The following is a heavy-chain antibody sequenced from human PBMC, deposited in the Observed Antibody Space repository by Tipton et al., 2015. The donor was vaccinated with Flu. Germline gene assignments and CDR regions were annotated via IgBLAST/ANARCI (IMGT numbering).Heavy chain of an antibody. CDR1: GGSISSSSYY. J-gene: IGHJ6*02. CDR2: IYYSGGI. D-gene: IGHD3-10*01. CDR3: ARARAPYYYYAMDV. V-gene: IGHV4-39*07. Sequence: TLSLTCTVSGGSISSSSYYWGWIRQPPGKGLEWIGSIYYSGGINYNPSLQSRLSISVDSSKNQLSLKLTSVTAADTAVYYCARARAPYYYYAMDVWGQGATVTVS.